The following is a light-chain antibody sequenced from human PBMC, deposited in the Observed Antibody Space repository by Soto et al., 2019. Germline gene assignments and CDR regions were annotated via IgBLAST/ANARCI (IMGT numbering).Light chain of an antibody. CDR1: QRVSSSY. CDR3: QQYGSSRT. Sequence: EIVLTQSPATLSLSPGERATLSGGASQRVSSSYLAWYQQKPGLAPRLLIYDASTRATGIPDRFSGSGSGTDFTLTISRLEPEDFAVYYCQQYGSSRTFGQGTKV. J-gene: IGKJ1*01. V-gene: IGKV3D-20*01. CDR2: DAS.